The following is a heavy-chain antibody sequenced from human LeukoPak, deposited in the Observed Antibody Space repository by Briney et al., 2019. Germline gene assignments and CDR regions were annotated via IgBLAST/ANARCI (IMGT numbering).Heavy chain of an antibody. CDR2: IYSKTDGGTT. J-gene: IGHJ3*02. CDR3: TTGFFGVVNDAFDI. CDR1: GFTFSNAW. D-gene: IGHD3-3*01. Sequence: GGSLRLSCAASGFTFSNAWMNWVRQAPGKGLEWVGRIYSKTDGGTTGYAAPVKGRFTISRDDSKNTLYLQMNSLKTEDTALYYCTTGFFGVVNDAFDIWGQGTMVTVSS. V-gene: IGHV3-15*01.